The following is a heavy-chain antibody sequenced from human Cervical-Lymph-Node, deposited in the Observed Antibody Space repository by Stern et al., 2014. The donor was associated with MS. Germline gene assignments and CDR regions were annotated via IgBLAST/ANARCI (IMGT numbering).Heavy chain of an antibody. J-gene: IGHJ6*02. V-gene: IGHV4-61*02. CDR2: IYTSGSP. Sequence: VQLVESGPGLVKPSQTLSLTCTVSGASITGGGSFWSWIRQPAGKRLEWIGRIYTSGSPASPPSLKSQVTISVDALKTQFSLNLLSVTAADTAVYYCARDSAAGSSIRDYYFGLDVWGQGTTVTVSS. D-gene: IGHD6-19*01. CDR1: GASITGGGSF. CDR3: ARDSAAGSSIRDYYFGLDV.